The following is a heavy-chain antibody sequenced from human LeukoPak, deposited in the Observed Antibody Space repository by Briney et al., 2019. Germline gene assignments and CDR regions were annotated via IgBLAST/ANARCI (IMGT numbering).Heavy chain of an antibody. V-gene: IGHV3-66*01. CDR3: AREAYYYYGMDV. CDR2: IYSGGST. Sequence: GGSLRLSCAVSGFTFTSYAISWVRQAPGKGLEWVSVIYSGGSTYYADSVKGRFTISRDNSKNTLYLQMNSLRAEDTAVYYCAREAYYYYGMDVWGQGTTVTVSS. J-gene: IGHJ6*02. CDR1: GFTFTSYA.